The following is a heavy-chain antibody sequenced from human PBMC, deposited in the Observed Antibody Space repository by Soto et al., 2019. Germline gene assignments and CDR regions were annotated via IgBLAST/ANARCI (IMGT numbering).Heavy chain of an antibody. Sequence: GGSLRLSCAASGCTFSSYGLHWVRQAPGKGLEWVAVIWYDGSNKYYADSVKGRFTISRDNSKNTLYLQMNSLRAEDTAVYYCARRYCSSTSCYGPDAFDIWGQGTMVTVSS. J-gene: IGHJ3*02. CDR1: GCTFSSYG. V-gene: IGHV3-33*01. CDR3: ARRYCSSTSCYGPDAFDI. D-gene: IGHD2-2*01. CDR2: IWYDGSNK.